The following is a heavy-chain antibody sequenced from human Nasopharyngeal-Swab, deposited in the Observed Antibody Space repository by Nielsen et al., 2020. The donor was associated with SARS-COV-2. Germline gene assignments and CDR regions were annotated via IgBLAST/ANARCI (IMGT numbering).Heavy chain of an antibody. V-gene: IGHV4-39*01. CDR3: ATPWELSAY. D-gene: IGHD1-26*01. CDR2: IYHSGST. J-gene: IGHJ4*02. Sequence: WIRQPPGKGLEWIGSIYHSGSTYYNPSLKSRVTISVDTSKNQFSLKLSSVIAADTAVYYCATPWELSAYWGQGTLVTVSS.